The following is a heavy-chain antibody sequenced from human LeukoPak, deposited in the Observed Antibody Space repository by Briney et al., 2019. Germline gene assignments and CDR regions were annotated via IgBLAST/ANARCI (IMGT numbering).Heavy chain of an antibody. D-gene: IGHD6-19*01. CDR3: ARTGGSGWYSRNYFDY. V-gene: IGHV4-4*02. CDR2: IYHSGST. J-gene: IGHJ4*02. CDR1: GGSISSSNW. Sequence: SETLSLTCAVSGGSISSSNWWSWVRQPPGQGLEWIGEIYHSGSTNYNPSLKSRVTISVDKSKNQFSPKLSSVTAADTAVYYCARTGGSGWYSRNYFDYWGQGTLVTVSS.